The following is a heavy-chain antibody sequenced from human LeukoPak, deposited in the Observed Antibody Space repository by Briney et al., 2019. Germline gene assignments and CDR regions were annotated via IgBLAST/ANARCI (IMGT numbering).Heavy chain of an antibody. CDR1: GFTFSSYW. D-gene: IGHD5-18*01. J-gene: IGHJ4*02. Sequence: GGSLRLSCAASGFTFSSYWMHWVRQAPGKGLVWVSGINHDGSTTPYSDSVKGRFTISRDNAKNMMYLQMNSLRVEDAAVYYCVSGYTSRADYWGQGTLVTVSS. CDR2: INHDGSTT. V-gene: IGHV3-74*01. CDR3: VSGYTSRADY.